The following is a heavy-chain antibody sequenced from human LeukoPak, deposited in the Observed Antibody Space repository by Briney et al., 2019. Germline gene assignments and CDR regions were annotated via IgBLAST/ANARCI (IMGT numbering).Heavy chain of an antibody. J-gene: IGHJ6*03. Sequence: PSQTLSLTCTVSDDSISSGAFYWSWIRQPAGKGLEWIGRIYTSGDTIYNPSLKSRVTISVDTASNQFSLDLSSVTAADTAVYYCARDDILTGYTLRDYYYYMDVWGKGTTVTVSS. D-gene: IGHD3-9*01. CDR3: ARDDILTGYTLRDYYYYMDV. CDR2: IYTSGDT. V-gene: IGHV4-61*02. CDR1: DDSISSGAFY.